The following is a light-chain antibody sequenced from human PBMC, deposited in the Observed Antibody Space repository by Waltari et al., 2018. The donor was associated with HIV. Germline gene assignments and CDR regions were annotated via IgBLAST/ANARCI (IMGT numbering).Light chain of an antibody. Sequence: QSALTQPASVSGSPGQSLTISCTGTSSDVGGYNYVSWYQQHPGKAPKLMIYDVSKRPSGVSNHFSGSKSGNTASLTISGLQAEDEADYYCSSYTSSSVVVFGGGTKLTVL. V-gene: IGLV2-14*01. J-gene: IGLJ2*01. CDR3: SSYTSSSVVV. CDR1: SSDVGGYNY. CDR2: DVS.